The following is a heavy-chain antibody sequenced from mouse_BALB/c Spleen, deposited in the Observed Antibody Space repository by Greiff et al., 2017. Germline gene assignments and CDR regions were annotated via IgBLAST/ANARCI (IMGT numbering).Heavy chain of an antibody. V-gene: IGHV2-2*02. CDR2: IWSGGST. J-gene: IGHJ3*01. CDR1: GFSLTSYG. D-gene: IGHD1-1*01. CDR3: ARNLGSSYRFAY. Sequence: VHLVESGPGLVQPSQSLSITCTVSGFSLTSYGVHWVRQSPGKGLEWLGVIWSGGSTDYNAAFISRLSISKDNSKSQVFFKMNSLQANDTAIYYCARNLGSSYRFAYWGQGTLVTVSA.